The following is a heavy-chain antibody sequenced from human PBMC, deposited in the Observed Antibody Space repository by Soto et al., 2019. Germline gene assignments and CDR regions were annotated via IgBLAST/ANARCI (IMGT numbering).Heavy chain of an antibody. V-gene: IGHV3-21*01. Sequence: GGSLRLSCAVSGFTFRSFTMNWVRQAPGKGLEWVSTISSNSAYIYYTDALRGRFTISRDNAKNSLQLQMNCLRAEDTAVYYCTRDASRDSSARGWFDPWGPGTLVTVSS. D-gene: IGHD6-13*01. CDR3: TRDASRDSSARGWFDP. CDR1: GFTFRSFT. J-gene: IGHJ5*02. CDR2: ISSNSAYI.